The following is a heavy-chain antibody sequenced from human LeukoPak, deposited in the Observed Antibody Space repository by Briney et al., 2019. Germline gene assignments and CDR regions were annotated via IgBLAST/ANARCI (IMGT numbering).Heavy chain of an antibody. J-gene: IGHJ4*02. CDR2: ISGSGDNT. V-gene: IGHV3-23*01. CDR1: GFSFSSYA. Sequence: PGGSLRLSCAASGFSFSSYAMSWVRQAPGKGLEWVSPISGSGDNTYYAESVKGRFTISRDNSKNTLFLQMNSLRAEDTAVFYCANHSGYTTGWFFDFWGQGTLVTVSS. D-gene: IGHD6-19*01. CDR3: ANHSGYTTGWFFDF.